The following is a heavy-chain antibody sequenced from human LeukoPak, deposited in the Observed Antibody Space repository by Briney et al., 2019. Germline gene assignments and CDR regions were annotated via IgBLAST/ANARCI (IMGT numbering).Heavy chain of an antibody. V-gene: IGHV4-59*11. CDR1: GGSISSHY. Sequence: SETLSLTYTVSGGSISSHYWGWIRQPPGKGLEWIGYIYYSGSTNYNPSLKSRVTISVDTSKNQFSLKLSSVTAADTAVYYCAREVTPRDYFDYWGQGTLVTVSS. CDR2: IYYSGST. CDR3: AREVTPRDYFDY. J-gene: IGHJ4*02. D-gene: IGHD4-23*01.